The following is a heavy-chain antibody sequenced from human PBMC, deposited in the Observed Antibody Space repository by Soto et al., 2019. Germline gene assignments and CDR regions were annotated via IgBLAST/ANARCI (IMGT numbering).Heavy chain of an antibody. V-gene: IGHV4-30-4*01. CDR2: IYYSGST. D-gene: IGHD6-13*01. J-gene: IGHJ4*02. CDR1: GGSISSGDYY. CDR3: ARWEQQPRGLYYFDY. Sequence: VSLTCTVSGGSISSGDYYWSWIRQPPGKGLEWIGYIYYSGSTYYNPSLKSRVTISVDTSKNQFSLKLSSVTAADTAVYYCARWEQQPRGLYYFDYWGQGTLVTVSS.